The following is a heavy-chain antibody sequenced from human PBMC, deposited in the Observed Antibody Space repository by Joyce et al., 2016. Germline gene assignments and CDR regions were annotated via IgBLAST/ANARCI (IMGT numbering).Heavy chain of an antibody. J-gene: IGHJ4*02. CDR2: IYHKGKT. CDR3: ARDPQNFGF. D-gene: IGHD2/OR15-2a*01. Sequence: VQLQESGPGLVKPSETLSLTCEVSGDSISSGYFYGWVRQAPGKGLEWIANIYHKGKTYYNASLKSRVTISVDTSKNQLSLKLSSVTAADTAVYYCARDPQNFGFWGQGTLVIVSS. CDR1: GDSISSGYF. V-gene: IGHV4-38-2*02.